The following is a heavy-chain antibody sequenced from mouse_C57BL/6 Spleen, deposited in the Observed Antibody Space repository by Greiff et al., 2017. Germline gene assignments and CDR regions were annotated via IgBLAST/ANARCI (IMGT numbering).Heavy chain of an antibody. D-gene: IGHD1-1*01. Sequence: VQRVESGPELVKPGASVKISCKASGYAFSSSWMNWVKQRPGKGLEWIGRIYPGDGDTNYNGKFKGKATLTADKSSSTAYMQLSSLTSEDSAVYFCAASTVVAPGYAMDYWGQGTSVTVSS. CDR1: GYAFSSSW. J-gene: IGHJ4*01. CDR2: IYPGDGDT. V-gene: IGHV1-82*01. CDR3: AASTVVAPGYAMDY.